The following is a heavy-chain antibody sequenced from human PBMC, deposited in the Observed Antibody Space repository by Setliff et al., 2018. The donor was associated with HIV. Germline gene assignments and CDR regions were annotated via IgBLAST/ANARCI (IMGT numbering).Heavy chain of an antibody. J-gene: IGHJ6*03. Sequence: SETLSLTCTVSGGSISSINYYWGWLRQPPGKDLEWIGSSYYSGSTYHNPSPKSRVTIAVDKSKNQFSRKLSPVTAADTAVYYCAKVVVRSRFLEWSPSRDDSYYYMDVWGKGTTVTVSS. V-gene: IGHV4-39*07. D-gene: IGHD3-3*01. CDR3: AKVVVRSRFLEWSPSRDDSYYYMDV. CDR2: SYYSGST. CDR1: GGSISSINYY.